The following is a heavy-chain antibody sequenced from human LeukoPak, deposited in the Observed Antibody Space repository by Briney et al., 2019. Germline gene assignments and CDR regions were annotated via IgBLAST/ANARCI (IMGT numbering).Heavy chain of an antibody. CDR2: IYPGDSDT. CDR3: ATPHGSQGVDY. Sequence: GESLKISCKGSGYSFASHWIGWVRQMPGKGLEWMGIIYPGDSDTRYSPSFQGQVTISADKSISTAYLRWRSLKASDTAMYYCATPHGSQGVDYWGQGTLVTVSS. CDR1: GYSFASHW. J-gene: IGHJ4*02. V-gene: IGHV5-51*01. D-gene: IGHD1-26*01.